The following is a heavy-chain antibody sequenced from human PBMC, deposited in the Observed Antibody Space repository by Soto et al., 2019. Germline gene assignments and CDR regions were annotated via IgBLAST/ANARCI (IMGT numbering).Heavy chain of an antibody. Sequence: QLQLQESGPGLVKPSETLSLTCTVSGGSISSSSYYWGWIRQPPGKGLEWIGSIYYSGSTYYNPSLKSRVTIAVDTSNNQFSLKLSSVTAADAAVYYCARRLYYDFWSGYASLGSEDHDYWGQGTLVTVSS. CDR2: IYYSGST. J-gene: IGHJ4*02. CDR3: ARRLYYDFWSGYASLGSEDHDY. CDR1: GGSISSSSYY. D-gene: IGHD3-3*01. V-gene: IGHV4-39*01.